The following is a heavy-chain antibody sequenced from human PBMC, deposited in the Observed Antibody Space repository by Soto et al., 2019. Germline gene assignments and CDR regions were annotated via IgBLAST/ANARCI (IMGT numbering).Heavy chain of an antibody. J-gene: IGHJ4*02. CDR1: GGSLSSSSYY. CDR2: IYYSGST. CDR3: ASHCSSTSCYQVEFDY. V-gene: IGHV4-39*01. Sequence: SETLSLTCTVSGGSLSSSSYYWGWIRQPPGKGLEWIGSIYYSGSTYYNPSLKSRVTISVDTSKNQFSLKLSSVTAADTAVYYCASHCSSTSCYQVEFDYWGQGTLVTVSS. D-gene: IGHD2-2*01.